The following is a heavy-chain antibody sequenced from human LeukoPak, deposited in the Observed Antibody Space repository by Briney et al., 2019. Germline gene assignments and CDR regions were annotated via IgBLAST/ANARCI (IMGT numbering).Heavy chain of an antibody. D-gene: IGHD5-18*01. V-gene: IGHV3-33*08. Sequence: GGSLRLSCAASGFTFNTYGMQWVRQAPGQGLEWVAVLWSDGRTNYCADSVKGRFTASRDNSKSTLYLQMNSLRADDTALYYCARERAPFDSLDYWGQRTLVTVSS. CDR3: ARERAPFDSLDY. CDR1: GFTFNTYG. J-gene: IGHJ4*02. CDR2: LWSDGRTN.